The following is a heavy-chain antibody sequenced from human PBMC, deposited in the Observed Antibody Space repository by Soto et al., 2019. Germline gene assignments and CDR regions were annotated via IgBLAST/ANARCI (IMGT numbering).Heavy chain of an antibody. CDR1: GYTFTSYA. V-gene: IGHV1-3*01. J-gene: IGHJ4*02. CDR2: INAGNGNT. D-gene: IGHD6-13*01. CDR3: ARDRGSWYYFDY. Sequence: QVPLVQSGAEVKKPGASVKVSCKASGYTFTSYAMHWVRQAPGQRLEWMGWINAGNGNTKYSQKFQGRVTITRDTSASTAYMELSSLRSEDTAVYYCARDRGSWYYFDYWGQGTLVTVSS.